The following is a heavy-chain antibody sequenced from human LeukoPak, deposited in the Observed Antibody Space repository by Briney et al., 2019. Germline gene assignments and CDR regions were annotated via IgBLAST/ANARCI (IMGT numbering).Heavy chain of an antibody. CDR1: GGTFSSYA. D-gene: IGHD6-13*01. Sequence: ASVKVSCKASGGTFSSYAISRVRQAPGQGLEWMGGIIPIFGTANYAQKFQGRVTITADESTSTAYMELSSLRSEDTAVYYCARAGIAAAGTVLYNWFDPWGQGTLVTVSS. J-gene: IGHJ5*02. V-gene: IGHV1-69*13. CDR3: ARAGIAAAGTVLYNWFDP. CDR2: IIPIFGTA.